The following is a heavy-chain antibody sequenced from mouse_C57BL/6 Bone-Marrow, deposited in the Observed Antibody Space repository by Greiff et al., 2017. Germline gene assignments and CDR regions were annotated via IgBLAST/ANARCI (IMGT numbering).Heavy chain of an antibody. CDR1: GFTFSSYA. D-gene: IGHD2-4*01. J-gene: IGHJ2*01. V-gene: IGHV5-4*01. Sequence: EVKLVESGGGLVKPGGSLKLSCAASGFTFSSYAMSWVRQTPEKRLEWVATISDGGSYTYYPDNVKGRFTISRDNAKNNLYLQMSHLKSEDTAMYYCARDGIYYDYDPYFDYWGQGTTLTVSS. CDR3: ARDGIYYDYDPYFDY. CDR2: ISDGGSYT.